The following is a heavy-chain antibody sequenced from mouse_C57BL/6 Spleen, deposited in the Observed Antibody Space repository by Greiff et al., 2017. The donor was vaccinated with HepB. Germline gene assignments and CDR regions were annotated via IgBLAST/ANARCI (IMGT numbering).Heavy chain of an antibody. CDR1: GYAFSSYW. Sequence: VKLVESGAELVKPGASVKISCKASGYAFSSYWMNWVKQRPGKGLEWIGQIYPGDGDTNYNGKFKGKATLTADKSSSTAYMQLSSLTSEDSAVYFCARWEDGNYYFDYWGQGTTLTVSS. CDR3: ARWEDGNYYFDY. J-gene: IGHJ2*01. V-gene: IGHV1-80*01. CDR2: IYPGDGDT. D-gene: IGHD2-1*01.